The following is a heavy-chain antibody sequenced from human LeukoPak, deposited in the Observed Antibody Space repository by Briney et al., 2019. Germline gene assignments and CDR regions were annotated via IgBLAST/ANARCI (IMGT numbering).Heavy chain of an antibody. D-gene: IGHD1-1*01. CDR1: GGSISSYY. CDR3: ARGAQGYNYGYYYYYMDV. CDR2: IYYSGST. Sequence: SETLSLTCTVSGGSISSYYWSWIRQPPGKGLEWIGYIYYSGSTNYNPSLKSRVTISVDTSKNQFSLKLSSVTAADTAVYYCARGAQGYNYGYYYYYMDVWGKGTTVTISS. V-gene: IGHV4-59*01. J-gene: IGHJ6*03.